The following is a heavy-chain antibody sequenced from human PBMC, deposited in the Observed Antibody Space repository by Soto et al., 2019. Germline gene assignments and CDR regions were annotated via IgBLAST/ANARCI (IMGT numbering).Heavy chain of an antibody. J-gene: IGHJ6*02. D-gene: IGHD3-10*01. CDR3: GHLLWFGELTSPRYYYYGMDV. CDR1: GFTFSSYA. V-gene: IGHV3-23*01. CDR2: ISGSGGST. Sequence: EVQLLESGGGLVQPGGSLRLSCAASGFTFSSYAMSWVRQAPGKGLEWVSAISGSGGSTYYADSVKGRFTISRDNSKNPLYLQMDRLRAEDTAVYYCGHLLWFGELTSPRYYYYGMDVWGQGTTVTVSS.